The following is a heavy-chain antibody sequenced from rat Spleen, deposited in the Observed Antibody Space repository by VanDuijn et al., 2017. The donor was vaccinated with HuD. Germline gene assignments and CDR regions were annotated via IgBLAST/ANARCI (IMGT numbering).Heavy chain of an antibody. J-gene: IGHJ1*01. CDR3: ASLTTGIPLDYWYFDF. D-gene: IGHD1-9*01. CDR1: GFSLSSYG. V-gene: IGHV2-13*01. CDR2: IWGDGST. Sequence: QVQLKESGPGLMQPSQTLSLTCTVSGFSLSSYGVIWVRQPPGKGLEWMGGIWGDGSTDYNSGLKSRLNISRDTSKSQVLLQMSSLQTEDTATYYCASLTTGIPLDYWYFDFWGPGTMVTVSS.